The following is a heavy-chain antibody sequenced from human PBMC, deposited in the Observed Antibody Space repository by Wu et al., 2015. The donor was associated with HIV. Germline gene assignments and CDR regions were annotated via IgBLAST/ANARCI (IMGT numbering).Heavy chain of an antibody. Sequence: QLVQSGAEVKKPGSSVKVSCKASGGTFSSYAITWVRQAPGQGLEWIGWISNYNDNTNYAQKFQGRVSMTTDTATSTAYMELRSLKSDDTAIYYCARVEDSSAGTLDGSPWGQGTLVTVSS. CDR1: GGTFSSYA. V-gene: IGHV1-18*01. CDR2: ISNYNDNT. J-gene: IGHJ5*02. D-gene: IGHD6-13*01. CDR3: ARVEDSSAGTLDGSP.